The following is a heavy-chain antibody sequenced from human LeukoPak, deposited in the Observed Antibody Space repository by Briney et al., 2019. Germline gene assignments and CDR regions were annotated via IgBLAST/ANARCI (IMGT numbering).Heavy chain of an antibody. CDR3: AKVLQMVRGVTPFDY. CDR2: ISSSSSSYI. J-gene: IGHJ4*02. Sequence: GGSLRLSCAASGFTFNTYNMNWVRQAPGKGLEWVSSISSSSSSYIYYADSVKGRFTISRDNSKNTLYLQMNSLRAEDTAMYYCAKVLQMVRGVTPFDYWGQGTQVTVSS. V-gene: IGHV3-21*01. D-gene: IGHD3-10*01. CDR1: GFTFNTYN.